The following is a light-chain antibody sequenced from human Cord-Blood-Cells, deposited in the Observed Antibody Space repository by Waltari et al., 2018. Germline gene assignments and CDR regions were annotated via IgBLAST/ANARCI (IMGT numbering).Light chain of an antibody. CDR3: CSYAGSSTLV. CDR1: SSDVGSYNL. CDR2: EVS. J-gene: IGLJ3*02. Sequence: QSALTQPASVSGSPGQSITIYCTGTSSDVGSYNLVSWYQQHPGKAPKLMIYEVSKRPSGVSTRFSGSKSGNTASLTISGLQAEDEADYYCCSYAGSSTLVFGGGTKLTVL. V-gene: IGLV2-23*02.